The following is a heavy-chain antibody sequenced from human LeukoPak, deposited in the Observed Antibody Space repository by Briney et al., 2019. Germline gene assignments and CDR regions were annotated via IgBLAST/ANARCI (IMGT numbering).Heavy chain of an antibody. Sequence: PSETLSLTCTVSGGSISSSSYYWGRIRQPPGKGLEWIGSIYYSGSTYYNPSLKSRVTISVDTSKNQFSLKLSSVTAGDTAVYYCARLEWLSEYCSSTSCYPPALGFDYWGQGTLVTVSS. CDR3: ARLEWLSEYCSSTSCYPPALGFDY. J-gene: IGHJ4*02. V-gene: IGHV4-39*01. D-gene: IGHD2-2*01. CDR1: GGSISSSSYY. CDR2: IYYSGST.